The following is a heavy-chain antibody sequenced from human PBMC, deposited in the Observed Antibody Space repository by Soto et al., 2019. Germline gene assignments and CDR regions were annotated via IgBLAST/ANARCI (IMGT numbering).Heavy chain of an antibody. CDR2: IYYSGST. J-gene: IGHJ4*02. V-gene: IGHV4-59*11. Sequence: SETLSLTCNGTGDSIKTHYRSWIRQAPGKGLEWIGYIYYSGSTLYNPSLKRRVTISADTAKNQFSLRLTSLTAADTAVYYCASGWMLAFDNWGQGTLAPASS. CDR1: GDSIKTHY. CDR3: ASGWMLAFDN. D-gene: IGHD2-2*03.